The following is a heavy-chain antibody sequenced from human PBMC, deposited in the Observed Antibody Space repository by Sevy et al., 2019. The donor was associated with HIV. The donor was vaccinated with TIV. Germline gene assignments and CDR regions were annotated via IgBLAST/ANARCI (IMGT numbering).Heavy chain of an antibody. CDR3: VREGWGGSLDY. CDR1: GFTFRSYC. CDR2: INSDGSSI. Sequence: GGSLRLSCAASGFTFRSYCMHWVRQVPGKGLVWVSHINSDGSSITQADSVKGRFTISRDNAKNTLYLQMNSLRAEDTAVYYCVREGWGGSLDYWGQGTVVTVSS. J-gene: IGHJ4*02. V-gene: IGHV3-74*01. D-gene: IGHD3-10*01.